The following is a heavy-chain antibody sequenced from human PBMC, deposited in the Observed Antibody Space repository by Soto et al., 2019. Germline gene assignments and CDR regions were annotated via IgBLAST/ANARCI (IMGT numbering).Heavy chain of an antibody. CDR1: GGSISSGGYS. D-gene: IGHD6-19*01. V-gene: IGHV4-30-2*01. Sequence: TLSLTCAVSGGSISSGGYSWSWIRQPPGKGLEWIGYIYHSGSTYYNPSLKSRVTISVDTSKNQFSLKLSSVTAADTAVYYCARQVGGWAPWYFDYWGKGTLVTVSS. J-gene: IGHJ4*02. CDR3: ARQVGGWAPWYFDY. CDR2: IYHSGST.